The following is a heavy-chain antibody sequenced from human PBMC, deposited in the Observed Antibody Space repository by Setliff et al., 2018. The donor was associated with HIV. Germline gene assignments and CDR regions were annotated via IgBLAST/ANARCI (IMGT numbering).Heavy chain of an antibody. CDR1: GASINSTSYY. CDR3: ARAYYDFWSGKKRDDYYYYYMDV. D-gene: IGHD3-3*01. V-gene: IGHV4-39*01. J-gene: IGHJ6*03. Sequence: ETLSLTCTVSGASINSTSYYWGWIRQPPGKGLEWIGNIYYSGSAYYSPSLKSRVTMSVDTSKNQFSLKLSSVTAADTSVYYCARAYYDFWSGKKRDDYYYYYMDVWGKGTTVTVSS. CDR2: IYYSGSA.